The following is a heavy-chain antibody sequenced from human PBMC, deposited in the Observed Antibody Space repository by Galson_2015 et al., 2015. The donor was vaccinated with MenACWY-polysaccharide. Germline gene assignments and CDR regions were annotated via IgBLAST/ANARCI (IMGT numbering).Heavy chain of an antibody. CDR1: GFTFDEYA. Sequence: SLRLSCAASGFTFDEYAMHWVRQAPGKGLEWASGISWNSDNIGYANSVRGRFTISRDYAKNSLDLEMNSLRVEDTAFYYCAKGAQRGYDHYFDHWGQGILVTVSS. V-gene: IGHV3-9*01. J-gene: IGHJ4*02. D-gene: IGHD5-12*01. CDR2: ISWNSDNI. CDR3: AKGAQRGYDHYFDH.